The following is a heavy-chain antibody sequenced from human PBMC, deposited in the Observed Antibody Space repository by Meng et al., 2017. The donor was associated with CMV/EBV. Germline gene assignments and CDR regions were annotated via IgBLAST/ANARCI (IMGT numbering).Heavy chain of an antibody. Sequence: GGCLRLSCAASGFTFSSYWMHWVRQAPGKGLVWVSRINSDGSSTSYADSVKGRFTISRDNAKNTLYLQMNSLRAEDTAVYYCARDGPNGIAVAGGDIWGQGTMVTVSS. CDR3: ARDGPNGIAVAGGDI. D-gene: IGHD6-19*01. CDR1: GFTFSSYW. J-gene: IGHJ3*02. V-gene: IGHV3-74*01. CDR2: INSDGSST.